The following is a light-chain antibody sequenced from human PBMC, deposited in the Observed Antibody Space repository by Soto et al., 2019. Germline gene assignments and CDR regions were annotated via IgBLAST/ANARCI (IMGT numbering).Light chain of an antibody. CDR3: SSFATSGTTVI. CDR1: NNDVGAYPY. J-gene: IGLJ7*01. V-gene: IGLV2-14*01. Sequence: QSALTQPASVPGSPGQSITIPGTGTNNDVGAYPYVSWYQQHPGTAPKLIIYEVTNRPSGISDRFSGSKSGNTASLTISGLQAEDESDYYCSSFATSGTTVIFGGGTQLTVL. CDR2: EVT.